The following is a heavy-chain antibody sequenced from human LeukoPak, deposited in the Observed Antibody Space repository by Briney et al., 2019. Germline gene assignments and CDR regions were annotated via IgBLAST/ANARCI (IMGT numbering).Heavy chain of an antibody. Sequence: PSETLSLTCTVSGGSNYWSWIRQPPGKGLEWIAYIHYSGSPNYNPSLKSRVTISIDTSKNQFSLKLNSVTAADTAVYYCARHSNWKGGVDWFDPWGQGTQVTVSS. V-gene: IGHV4-59*08. CDR3: ARHSNWKGGVDWFDP. CDR1: GGSNY. J-gene: IGHJ5*02. D-gene: IGHD1-20*01. CDR2: IHYSGSP.